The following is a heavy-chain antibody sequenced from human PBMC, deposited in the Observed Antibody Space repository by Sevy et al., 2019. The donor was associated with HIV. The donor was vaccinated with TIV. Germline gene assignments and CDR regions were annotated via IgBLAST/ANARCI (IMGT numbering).Heavy chain of an antibody. CDR2: ISSSGSTI. CDR1: GFTFSDYY. CDR3: ARVSLVRGVCFDY. V-gene: IGHV3-11*01. D-gene: IGHD3-10*01. J-gene: IGHJ4*02. Sequence: GGSLRLSCAASGFTFSDYYMSWIRQAPGKGLEWVSYISSSGSTIYYADSVKGRFSTSRDNAKNSLYLQMNSLRAEDTAVYYCARVSLVRGVCFDYWGQGTLVTVSS.